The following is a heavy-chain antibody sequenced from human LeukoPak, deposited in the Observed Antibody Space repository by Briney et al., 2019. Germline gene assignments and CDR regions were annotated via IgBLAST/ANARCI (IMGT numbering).Heavy chain of an antibody. CDR1: GYTFTSYG. J-gene: IGHJ3*01. V-gene: IGHV1-18*01. CDR2: ISAYNGNI. Sequence: ASVKVSCKASGYTFTSYGINWVRQAPGQGLEWMGWISAYNGNINYTQKLQGRVTMTTDTSTSTAYMELRSLRSDDTAVYYCAREPSSVINTGPEGKDAFDLWGQGTMVTVSS. CDR3: AREPSSVINTGPEGKDAFDL. D-gene: IGHD6-6*01.